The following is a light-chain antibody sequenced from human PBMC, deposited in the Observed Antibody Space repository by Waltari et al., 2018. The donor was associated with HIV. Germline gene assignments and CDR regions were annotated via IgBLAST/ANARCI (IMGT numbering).Light chain of an antibody. V-gene: IGKV1-39*01. Sequence: DIQMTQSPSSLSASVGDRVTITCRASRSISSYLNWYQQKPGKAPKVLIYAASSLQSVVPSRFSGSGSGTDFTLTISSLQPEDVATYYCQQSYSTPVTFGGGTKVEIK. CDR1: RSISSY. J-gene: IGKJ4*01. CDR3: QQSYSTPVT. CDR2: AAS.